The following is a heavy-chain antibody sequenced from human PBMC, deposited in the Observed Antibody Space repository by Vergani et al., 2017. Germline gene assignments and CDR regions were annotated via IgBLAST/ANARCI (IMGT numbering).Heavy chain of an antibody. CDR2: LYASGST. Sequence: QVQLQESGPGLVKPSETLSLICDVFDFISNGHYWGWIRQSPEKGQEWFGSLYASGSTYSSPSLKSRVAISIDTSKDHFSPRLSSVTAADTAVYYSARHLRGYSYGVFDYWGQGREVTVSS. CDR3: ARHLRGYSYGVFDY. CDR1: DFISNGHY. V-gene: IGHV4-38-2*01. D-gene: IGHD5-18*01. J-gene: IGHJ4*02.